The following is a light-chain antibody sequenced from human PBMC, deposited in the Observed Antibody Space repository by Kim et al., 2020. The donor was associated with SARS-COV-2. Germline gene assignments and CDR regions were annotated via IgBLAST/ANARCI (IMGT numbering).Light chain of an antibody. V-gene: IGKV1D-16*01. J-gene: IGKJ1*01. CDR1: QSISSW. CDR3: QQYDSYPRT. CDR2: AAS. Sequence: DIQMTQSPSSLSASVGDRVTITCRASQSISSWLAWYQQKPGKPPKPLIYAASSLQSGVPSRFSGSGSGTDFTLSISSLQPEDFATYYCQQYDSYPRTFGQGTKVDIK.